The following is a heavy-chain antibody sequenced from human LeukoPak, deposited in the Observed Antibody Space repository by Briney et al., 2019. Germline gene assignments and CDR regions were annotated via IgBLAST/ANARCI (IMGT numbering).Heavy chain of an antibody. V-gene: IGHV4-38-2*02. CDR3: ALLGGLDY. CDR1: GGSISSYY. J-gene: IGHJ4*02. Sequence: SETLSLTCTVSGGSISSYYWGWIRQPPGKGLEWIGSIYHSGSTYYNPSLKSRVTISVDTSKNQFSLKLSSVTAADTAVYYCALLGGLDYWGQGTLVTVSS. CDR2: IYHSGST. D-gene: IGHD2-15*01.